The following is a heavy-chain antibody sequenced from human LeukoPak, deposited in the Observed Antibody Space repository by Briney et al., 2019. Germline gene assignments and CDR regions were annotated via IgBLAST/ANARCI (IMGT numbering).Heavy chain of an antibody. Sequence: ASVKVSCKASGGTFSSCAISWVRQAPGQGLEWMGGIIPIFGTANYAQKFQGRVTITTDESTSTAYMELSSLRSEDTAVYYCARDYYYDSSGYYYYMDVWDKGTTVTVSS. J-gene: IGHJ6*03. CDR1: GGTFSSCA. D-gene: IGHD3-22*01. V-gene: IGHV1-69*05. CDR3: ARDYYYDSSGYYYYMDV. CDR2: IIPIFGTA.